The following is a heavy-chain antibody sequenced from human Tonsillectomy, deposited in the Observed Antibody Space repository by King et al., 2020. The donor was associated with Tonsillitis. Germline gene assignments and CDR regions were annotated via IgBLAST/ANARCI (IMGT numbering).Heavy chain of an antibody. Sequence: MQLQESGPGLVKPSETLSLTCTVSGGSISSSSYYWGWVRQPPGKGLEWIGIIYHNGGTYYNPSLKSRFTISIDTSKNQFSLKLNSVTAADTAVYYCATYPPIGTTTLYYYYDMDVWGQGTTVTVSS. V-gene: IGHV4-39*07. D-gene: IGHD1-26*01. CDR3: ATYPPIGTTTLYYYYDMDV. CDR2: IYHNGGT. CDR1: GGSISSSSYY. J-gene: IGHJ6*02.